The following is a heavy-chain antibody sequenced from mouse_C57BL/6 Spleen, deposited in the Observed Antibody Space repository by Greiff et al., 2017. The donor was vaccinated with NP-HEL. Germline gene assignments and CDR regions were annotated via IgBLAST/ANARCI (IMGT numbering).Heavy chain of an antibody. Sequence: EVKLMESEGGLVQPGSSMKLSCTASGFTFSDYYMAWVRQVPEKGLEWVANINYDGSSTYYLDSLKSRFIISRDNAKNILYLQMSSLKSEDTATYYCARSITTVVATGFDVWGTGTTVTVSS. V-gene: IGHV5-16*01. D-gene: IGHD1-1*01. CDR2: INYDGSST. CDR3: ARSITTVVATGFDV. J-gene: IGHJ1*03. CDR1: GFTFSDYY.